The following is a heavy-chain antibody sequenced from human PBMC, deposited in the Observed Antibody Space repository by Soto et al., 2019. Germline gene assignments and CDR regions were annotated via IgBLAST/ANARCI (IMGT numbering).Heavy chain of an antibody. CDR2: IRSKANSYAT. J-gene: IGHJ6*03. D-gene: IGHD1-26*01. Sequence: GGSLRLSCAASGFTFSGSAMHWVRQASGKGLEWVGRIRSKANSYATAYAASVKGRFTISRDDSKNTAYLQMNSLKTEDTAVYYCTSRSSGSYYYYYYMDVWGKGTTVTVSS. V-gene: IGHV3-73*01. CDR1: GFTFSGSA. CDR3: TSRSSGSYYYYYYMDV.